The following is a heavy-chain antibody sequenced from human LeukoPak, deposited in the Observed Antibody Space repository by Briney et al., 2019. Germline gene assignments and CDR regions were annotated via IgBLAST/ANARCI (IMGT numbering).Heavy chain of an antibody. J-gene: IGHJ6*04. CDR1: GYTVTGYY. CDR2: INPNSGGT. CDR3: ARDRAYCSSTSCYQYYYYGMDV. D-gene: IGHD2-2*01. V-gene: IGHV1-2*04. Sequence: ASVKVSCTASGYTVTGYYMHWVRQAPGHGLEWMGWINPNSGGTNYAQKFQGWVTMTRDTSISTAYMELSRLRSDATAVYYCARDRAYCSSTSCYQYYYYGMDVWGKGTTVTVSS.